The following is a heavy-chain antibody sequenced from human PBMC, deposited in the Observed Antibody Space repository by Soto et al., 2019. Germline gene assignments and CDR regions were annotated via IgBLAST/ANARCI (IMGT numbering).Heavy chain of an antibody. D-gene: IGHD6-13*01. CDR3: AKAGGYRSWYFDY. Sequence: QVQLVESGGGVVQPGRSLRLSCAASGFTFSSSAMHWVRQAPGKGLEWVAVIAYDGSNKYYADSVKGRFTISRDNSKNTMYLQMNSLRAEDTAVYYCAKAGGYRSWYFDYWGQGTLVTVSS. J-gene: IGHJ4*02. CDR2: IAYDGSNK. CDR1: GFTFSSSA. V-gene: IGHV3-30*18.